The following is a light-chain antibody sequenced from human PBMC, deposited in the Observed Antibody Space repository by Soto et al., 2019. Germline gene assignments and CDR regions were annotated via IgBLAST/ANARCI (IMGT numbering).Light chain of an antibody. CDR3: QQYTSTPIT. CDR1: QSVSSSY. Sequence: EIALTQSPGTLSLSPGERATLSCRASQSVSSSYLAWYQQKPGQAPRLLIYGASSRATGISDRFSGSGSGTDFTLTISRLEPEDYAVYYCQQYTSTPITFGQGTRLENK. J-gene: IGKJ5*01. V-gene: IGKV3-20*01. CDR2: GAS.